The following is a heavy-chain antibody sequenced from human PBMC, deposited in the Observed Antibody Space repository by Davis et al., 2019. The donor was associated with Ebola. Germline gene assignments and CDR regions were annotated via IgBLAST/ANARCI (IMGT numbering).Heavy chain of an antibody. CDR1: GGSTTTPY. Sequence: PSESLSLTCPVSGGSTTTPYCRWIRQPPGTVLGWIGYTSYTGSTHYCPSPETRVIMSVDTSKNQLSLKLSSVTAADTAVYYCARTRGSYYYYYGLELWGQGTTVTVSS. V-gene: IGHV4-59*11. CDR2: TSYTGST. CDR3: ARTRGSYYYYYGLEL. D-gene: IGHD1-26*01. J-gene: IGHJ6*02.